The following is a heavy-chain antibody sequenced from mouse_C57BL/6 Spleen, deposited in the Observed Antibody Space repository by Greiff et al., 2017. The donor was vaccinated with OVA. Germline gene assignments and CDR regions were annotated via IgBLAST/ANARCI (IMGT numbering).Heavy chain of an antibody. D-gene: IGHD2-5*01. J-gene: IGHJ4*01. CDR3: AREETYSNYEYYAMDY. CDR2: IDPSDSET. CDR1: GYTFTSYW. V-gene: IGHV1-52*01. Sequence: QVQLQQPGAELVRPGSSVKLSCKASGYTFTSYWMHWVKQRPIQGLEWIGNIDPSDSETHYNQKFKDKATLTVDKSSSTAYMQLSSLTSEDSAVYYCAREETYSNYEYYAMDYWGQGTSVTVSS.